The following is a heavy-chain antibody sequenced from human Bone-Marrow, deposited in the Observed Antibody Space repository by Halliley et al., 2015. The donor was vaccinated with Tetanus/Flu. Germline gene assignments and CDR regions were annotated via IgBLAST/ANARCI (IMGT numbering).Heavy chain of an antibody. D-gene: IGHD3-10*01. CDR3: AGHLATRGTRGFDS. CDR2: IYHGGAF. V-gene: IGHV4-4*01. CDR1: AGSITTSNW. Sequence: TLSLTCTVSAGSITTSNWWSWVRQPPGKGLEWIGEIYHGGAFNYAPALESRVTISVDKSKNQFSPTLTSLTAADTAVYFCAGHLATRGTRGFDSWGQGVLVTVSS. J-gene: IGHJ4*02.